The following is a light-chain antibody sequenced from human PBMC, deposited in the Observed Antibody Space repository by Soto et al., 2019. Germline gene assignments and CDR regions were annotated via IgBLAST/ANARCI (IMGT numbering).Light chain of an antibody. CDR2: DVS. J-gene: IGLJ2*01. CDR3: CSYAGPYLL. Sequence: QSALTQPRSVSGSPGQSVTVSCTGISSDVVGVNYVSWYQHHPGKAPKLIIYDVSQRPSGVPDRFSGSKSANSASLTISGLQAEDEDDYYCCSYAGPYLLFGGGTKLTVL. V-gene: IGLV2-11*01. CDR1: SSDVVGVNY.